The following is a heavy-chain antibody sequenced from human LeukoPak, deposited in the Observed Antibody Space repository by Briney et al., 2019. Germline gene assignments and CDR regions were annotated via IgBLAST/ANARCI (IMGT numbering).Heavy chain of an antibody. CDR1: GYTFTGYY. J-gene: IGHJ4*02. CDR2: INPNSGGT. CDR3: ARSSHGYNIDY. V-gene: IGHV1-2*06. D-gene: IGHD5-24*01. Sequence: ASVTVSCKASGYTFTGYYMHWVRQAPGQGLEWMGRINPNSGGTNYAQKFQGRVTMTRDTSISTAYMELSRLRSDDTAVYYCARSSHGYNIDYWGQGTLVTVSS.